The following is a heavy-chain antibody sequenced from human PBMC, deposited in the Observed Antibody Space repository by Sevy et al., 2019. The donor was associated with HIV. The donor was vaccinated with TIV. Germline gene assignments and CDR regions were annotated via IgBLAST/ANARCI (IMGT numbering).Heavy chain of an antibody. CDR1: GSTFSSDW. D-gene: IGHD3-3*01. J-gene: IGHJ5*02. CDR3: TRDVWSDSYRNWLDP. V-gene: IGHV3-74*01. Sequence: GGSLRLSCVASGSTFSSDWMYWVRQAPGKGLEWVSRINSDGSRTTYADSVKGRFTIYRDNAKNTLFLQMNSLRVEDTAVYYCTRDVWSDSYRNWLDPWGQGTLVTVSS. CDR2: INSDGSRT.